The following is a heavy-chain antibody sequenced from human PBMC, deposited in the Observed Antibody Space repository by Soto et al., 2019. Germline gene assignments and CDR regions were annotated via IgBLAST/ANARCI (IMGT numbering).Heavy chain of an antibody. V-gene: IGHV1-69*13. CDR1: IVAFCKFM. J-gene: IGHJ6*02. CDR3: PKVRYSSPMAYYHGMDV. CDR2: IIPIFSTA. D-gene: IGHD6-19*01. Sequence: ASVKVSCKASIVAFCKFMVTGLRQAAGLGLEGVGGIIPIFSTANYAQKFQGRVTITADESTSTSYMEVNNLRSEDTAVYYCPKVRYSSPMAYYHGMDVWRQGTTVTASS.